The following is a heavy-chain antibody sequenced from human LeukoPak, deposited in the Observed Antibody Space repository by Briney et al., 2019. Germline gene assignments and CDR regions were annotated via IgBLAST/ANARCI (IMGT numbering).Heavy chain of an antibody. J-gene: IGHJ4*02. CDR3: ARVKYDSSPLSDY. CDR1: GFTFSSYS. V-gene: IGHV3-21*01. D-gene: IGHD3-22*01. CDR2: ISSSSYI. Sequence: PGGSLRLSCAASGFTFSSYSMNWVRQAPGKGLEWVSSISSSSYIYYADSVKGRFTISRDNAKNSLYLQMNSLRAEDTAVYYCARVKYDSSPLSDYWGQGTLVTVSS.